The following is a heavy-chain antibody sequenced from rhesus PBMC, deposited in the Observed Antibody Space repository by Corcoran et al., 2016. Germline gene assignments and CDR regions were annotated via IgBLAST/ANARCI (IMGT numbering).Heavy chain of an antibody. D-gene: IGHD4-29*01. CDR3: ASGGVAAPFDY. V-gene: IGHV4-169*02. CDR2: IYGSGSST. Sequence: QLQLQESGPGLVKPSETLSVTCAVSGGSISSSYWSWIRQAPGKGLEWIGYIYGSGSSTNYNPSLKIRVTLSVDTSKNQLYLKLSSVTAADTAVYYCASGGVAAPFDYWGQGVLVTVSS. J-gene: IGHJ4*01. CDR1: GGSISSSY.